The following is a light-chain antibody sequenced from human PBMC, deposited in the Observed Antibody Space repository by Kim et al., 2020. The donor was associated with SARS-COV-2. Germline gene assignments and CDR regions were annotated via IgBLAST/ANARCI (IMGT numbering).Light chain of an antibody. V-gene: IGLV2-14*03. J-gene: IGLJ1*01. Sequence: QSALTQPASVSGSPGQSITISCTGTSSDVGGYNYVSWYQQYPGKAPKLMLYDVTKRPSGVSNRFSGSKSGNTASLTISGLQAEDEADYYCSSYTSSSTYVFGTGTKVTVL. CDR2: DVT. CDR3: SSYTSSSTYV. CDR1: SSDVGGYNY.